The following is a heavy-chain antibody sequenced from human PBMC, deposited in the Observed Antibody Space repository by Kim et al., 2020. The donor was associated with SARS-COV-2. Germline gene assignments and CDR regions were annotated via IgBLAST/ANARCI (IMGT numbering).Heavy chain of an antibody. CDR2: P. Sequence: PTYAQGFTGRFVFSLDTSVSTAYLQISSLKAEDTAVYYCARAPKQQPDYWGQGTLVTVSS. CDR3: ARAPKQQPDY. J-gene: IGHJ4*02. V-gene: IGHV7-4-1*02. D-gene: IGHD6-13*01.